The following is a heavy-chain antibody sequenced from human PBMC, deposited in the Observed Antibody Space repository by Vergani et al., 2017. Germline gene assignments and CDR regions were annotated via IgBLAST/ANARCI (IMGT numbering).Heavy chain of an antibody. V-gene: IGHV4-39*01. CDR2: IYNSGNG. J-gene: IGHJ2*01. Sequence: QMQLQESGPGLVKASETLSLTCTVSGNSIISRSYYWGWIRQPPGKGLEWIGSIYNSGNGDSSSSLKSRVTISGDTSKNQFSLRLTSVTAADTAVYYCASGKYYSDSTSHFRGRYSDVWGRGTLVTVPS. D-gene: IGHD3-16*01. CDR3: ASGKYYSDSTSHFRGRYSDV. CDR1: GNSIISRSYY.